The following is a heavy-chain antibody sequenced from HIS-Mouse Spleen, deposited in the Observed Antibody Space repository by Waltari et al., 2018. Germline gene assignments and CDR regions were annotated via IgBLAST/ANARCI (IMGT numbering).Heavy chain of an antibody. D-gene: IGHD3-3*01. V-gene: IGHV4-38-2*02. Sequence: QVQLQESGPGLVKPSATLSLTCTVSGYSISSGYYWGSIRQPPGKGLEWIGSIYHSGSTYYNPSLKSRVTISVDTSKNQFSLKLSSVTAADTAVYYCARADDFWSGSFDYWGQGTLVTVSS. CDR3: ARADDFWSGSFDY. CDR2: IYHSGST. J-gene: IGHJ4*02. CDR1: GYSISSGYY.